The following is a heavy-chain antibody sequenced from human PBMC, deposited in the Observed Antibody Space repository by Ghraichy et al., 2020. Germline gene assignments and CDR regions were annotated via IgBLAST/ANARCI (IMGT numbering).Heavy chain of an antibody. CDR2: TYYRSKWYN. Sequence: SQTLSLTCAISGDSVSSNSGAWNWIRQSPSRGLEWLGRTYYRSKWYNDYAISVKSRITINPDTSKNQFSLQLNSVTPEDTAVYYCTRQESSGWSYYYGLNVWGQGTTVTVSS. J-gene: IGHJ6*02. CDR1: GDSVSSNSGA. D-gene: IGHD6-19*01. CDR3: TRQESSGWSYYYGLNV. V-gene: IGHV6-1*01.